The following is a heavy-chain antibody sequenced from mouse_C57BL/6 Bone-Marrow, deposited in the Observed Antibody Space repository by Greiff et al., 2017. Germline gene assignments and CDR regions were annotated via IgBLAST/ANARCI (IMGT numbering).Heavy chain of an antibody. CDR2: IYPGSGST. D-gene: IGHD1-1*01. Sequence: QVQLKQSGAELVKPGASVKMSCKASGYTFTSYWITWVKQRPGQGLEWIGDIYPGSGSTNYNEKFKSKATLTVDTSSSTAYMQLSSLTSEDSAVYYCARDYGSTLFAYWGQGTLVTVSA. CDR3: ARDYGSTLFAY. CDR1: GYTFTSYW. J-gene: IGHJ3*01. V-gene: IGHV1-55*01.